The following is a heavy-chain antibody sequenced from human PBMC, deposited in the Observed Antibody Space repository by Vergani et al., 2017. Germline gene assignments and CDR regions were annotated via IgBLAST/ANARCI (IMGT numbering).Heavy chain of an antibody. V-gene: IGHV4-61*02. CDR2: IYTSGST. D-gene: IGHD3-10*01. CDR3: ARANYGSGSRGMDV. CDR1: GGSISSGSYY. J-gene: IGHJ6*02. Sequence: QVQLQESGPGLVKPSQTLSLTCTVSGGSISSGSYYWSWIRQPAGKGLEWIGRIYTSGSTNYNPSLKSRVTISVDTSKNQCSLKLSSVTAADTAVYYCARANYGSGSRGMDVWGQGTTVTVSS.